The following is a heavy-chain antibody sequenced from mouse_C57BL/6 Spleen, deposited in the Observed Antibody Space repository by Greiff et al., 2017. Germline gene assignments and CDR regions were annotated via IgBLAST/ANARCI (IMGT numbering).Heavy chain of an antibody. Sequence: QVQLQQPGAELVKPGASVKLSCKASGYTFTSYWMQWVKQRPGQGLEWIGEIDPSDSYTNYNQKFKGKATFTVDTSSSTAYMQLSSLTSEDSAVYYCARRDGNYVDWFAYWGQGTLVTVSA. CDR3: ARRDGNYVDWFAY. J-gene: IGHJ3*01. CDR2: IDPSDSYT. V-gene: IGHV1-50*01. CDR1: GYTFTSYW. D-gene: IGHD2-1*01.